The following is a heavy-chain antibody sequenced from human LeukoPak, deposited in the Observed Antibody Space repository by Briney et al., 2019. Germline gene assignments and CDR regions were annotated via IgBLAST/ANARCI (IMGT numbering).Heavy chain of an antibody. V-gene: IGHV4-34*01. D-gene: IGHD3-9*01. Sequence: SETLSLTCAVYGGSFSGYYWSWIRQPPGKGLEWIGETNHSGSTNYNPSLKSRVTISVDTSKNQFSLKLSSVTAADTAVYYCARGLLRYFDWSPYYFDYWGQGTLVTVSP. J-gene: IGHJ4*02. CDR2: TNHSGST. CDR3: ARGLLRYFDWSPYYFDY. CDR1: GGSFSGYY.